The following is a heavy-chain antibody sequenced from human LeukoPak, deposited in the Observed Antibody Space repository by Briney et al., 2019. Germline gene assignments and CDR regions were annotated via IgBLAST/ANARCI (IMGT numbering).Heavy chain of an antibody. Sequence: SETLSLTCTVSGGSISSYYWSWIRQPPGKGLEWIGYIYYSGSTYYNPSLKSRITMSVDTSKNQFSLKLSSVTAADTAAYYCARGSTYVWGSYRYYFDYWGQGTLVTVSS. CDR3: ARGSTYVWGSYRYYFDY. CDR2: IYYSGST. D-gene: IGHD3-16*02. J-gene: IGHJ4*02. V-gene: IGHV4-59*04. CDR1: GGSISSYY.